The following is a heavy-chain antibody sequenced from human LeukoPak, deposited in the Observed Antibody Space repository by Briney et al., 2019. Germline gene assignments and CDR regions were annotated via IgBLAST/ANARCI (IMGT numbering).Heavy chain of an antibody. V-gene: IGHV4-59*01. Sequence: SETLSLTCTVSGGSISNYYWSWIRQPPGKGLEWIGYICYSGSTKYNPSLKSRVTISVDTSKNQFSLKLSSVTAADTAVYYCARDIWFGEFNWFDPWGQGTLVTVSS. CDR3: ARDIWFGEFNWFDP. D-gene: IGHD3-10*01. J-gene: IGHJ5*02. CDR1: GGSISNYY. CDR2: ICYSGST.